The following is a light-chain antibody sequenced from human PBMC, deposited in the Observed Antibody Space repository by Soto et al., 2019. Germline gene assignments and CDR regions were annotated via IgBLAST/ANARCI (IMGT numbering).Light chain of an antibody. CDR1: QSVSSY. J-gene: IGKJ3*01. V-gene: IGKV3-11*01. CDR2: DTS. Sequence: EIVLTQSPATLSLSPGERATLSCRASQSVSSYLAWYQQKPGQAPRLLIYDTSKRATGIPARFSGSGSGTDFTLTNSILDPDDFAVYYCQKLTTWPRSFTFGPGTKVDIK. CDR3: QKLTTWPRSFT.